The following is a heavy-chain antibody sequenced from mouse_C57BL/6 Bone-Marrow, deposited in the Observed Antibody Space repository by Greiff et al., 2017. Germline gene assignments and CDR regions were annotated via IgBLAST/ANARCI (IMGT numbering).Heavy chain of an antibody. Sequence: EVPLVESGGGLVKPGGSLKLSCAASGFTFSSYAMSWVRQTPEKRLEWVATISDGGSYTYYPDNVKGRFTISRDNAKNNLYLQMSHLKSEDTAMYYCARGDPYYGRDYWYFDVWGTGTTVTVSS. D-gene: IGHD1-1*01. CDR2: ISDGGSYT. V-gene: IGHV5-4*01. CDR1: GFTFSSYA. J-gene: IGHJ1*03. CDR3: ARGDPYYGRDYWYFDV.